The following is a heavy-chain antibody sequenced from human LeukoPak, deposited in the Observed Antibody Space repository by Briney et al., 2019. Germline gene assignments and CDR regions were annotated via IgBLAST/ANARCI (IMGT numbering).Heavy chain of an antibody. CDR3: ACSGSIDY. CDR1: GFTFSSYA. CDR2: ISYDGSNK. J-gene: IGHJ4*02. D-gene: IGHD3-10*02. Sequence: GGSLRLSRAASGFTFSSYAMHWVRQAPGKGLEWVAVISYDGSNKYYADSVKGRFTISRDNSKNTLYLQMNSLRAEDTAVYYCACSGSIDYWGQGTLVTVSS. V-gene: IGHV3-30*04.